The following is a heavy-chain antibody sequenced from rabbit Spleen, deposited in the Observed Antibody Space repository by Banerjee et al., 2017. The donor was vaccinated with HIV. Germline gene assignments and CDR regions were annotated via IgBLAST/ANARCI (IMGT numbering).Heavy chain of an antibody. V-gene: IGHV1S47*01. CDR2: IDPIFGST. D-gene: IGHD2-1*01. CDR1: GFDLNTYG. CDR3: VRDQAGDADYGPYYLNL. Sequence: QEQLVESGGGLVQPGGSLKLSCKASGFDLNTYGVSWVRQAPGKGLEWIGYIDPIFGSTYYASWVNGRFTISRHNAQNTLYLQLDSLTAADTATYFCVRDQAGDADYGPYYLNLWGPGTLVTVS. J-gene: IGHJ4*01.